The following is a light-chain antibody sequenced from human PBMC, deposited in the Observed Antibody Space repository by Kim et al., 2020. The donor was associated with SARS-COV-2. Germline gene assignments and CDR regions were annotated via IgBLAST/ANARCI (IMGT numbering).Light chain of an antibody. CDR3: MQALQTPPWT. J-gene: IGKJ1*01. V-gene: IGKV2-28*01. CDR2: LGS. CDR1: QSLLHSNGYNY. Sequence: ASISCRSSQSLLHSNGYNYLDWYLQKPGQSPKLLIYLGSNRASGVPDRFSGSGSGTDFTLKISRVEAEDVGVYYCMQALQTPPWTFGQGTKVDIK.